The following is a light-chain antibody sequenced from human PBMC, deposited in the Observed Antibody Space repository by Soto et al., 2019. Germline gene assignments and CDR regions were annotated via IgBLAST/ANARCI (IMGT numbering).Light chain of an antibody. J-gene: IGKJ1*01. CDR2: DAS. CDR1: QNVSSY. Sequence: EIVLTQSPATLSLSPGERATLSCRASQNVSSYLAWYQQKPGQAPRLLIYDASNRATGIPARFSGSGSGTDFTLTISSLEPEDFAVYYCQQRSNCPLTFGQGTKVEIK. V-gene: IGKV3-11*01. CDR3: QQRSNCPLT.